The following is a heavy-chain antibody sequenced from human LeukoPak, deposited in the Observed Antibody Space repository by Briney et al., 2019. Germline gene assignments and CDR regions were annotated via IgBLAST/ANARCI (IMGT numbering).Heavy chain of an antibody. J-gene: IGHJ4*02. Sequence: GGSLILFCAASGFIFSSYWMHWVGQAPGQGLVWVSRINTDGSSTSYADSVKGRFTISRDNAKKTLYLQMNSLRDEDTAVYYCVRGAYYFDYWGQGTLVTVSS. CDR1: GFIFSSYW. D-gene: IGHD3-16*01. V-gene: IGHV3-74*01. CDR3: VRGAYYFDY. CDR2: INTDGSST.